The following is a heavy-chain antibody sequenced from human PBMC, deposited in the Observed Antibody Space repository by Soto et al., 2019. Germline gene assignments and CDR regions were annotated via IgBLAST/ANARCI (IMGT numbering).Heavy chain of an antibody. Sequence: LSLTCTVSGGSISSYFCSWIRQPPGKGLEWIGYIYYTGRTNYNPSLKSRVTISLDTSKNQFSLKLTSVTAADTAVYYCARYYDSSGYFDYWGQGTLVTVSS. V-gene: IGHV4-59*01. D-gene: IGHD3-22*01. CDR1: GGSISSYF. CDR2: IYYTGRT. J-gene: IGHJ4*02. CDR3: ARYYDSSGYFDY.